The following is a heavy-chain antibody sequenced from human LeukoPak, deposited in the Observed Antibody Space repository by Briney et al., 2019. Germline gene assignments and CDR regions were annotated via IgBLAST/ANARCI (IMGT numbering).Heavy chain of an antibody. CDR3: LKRRDYSMSSAYDY. V-gene: IGHV3-64D*09. J-gene: IGHJ4*02. Sequence: GGSLRLSCSASGFIFSNYAMHWVRQAPGRGLEYLSGISTDGGSTHYADSVQGRLTISRDNSRNTLYLQMSSLRADDTGVYCCLKRRDYSMSSAYDYWGQGTLVTVSS. CDR2: ISTDGGST. CDR1: GFIFSNYA. D-gene: IGHD6-6*01.